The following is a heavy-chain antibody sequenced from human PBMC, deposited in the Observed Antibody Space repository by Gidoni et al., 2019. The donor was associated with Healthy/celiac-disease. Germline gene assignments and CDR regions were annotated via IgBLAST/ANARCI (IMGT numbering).Heavy chain of an antibody. CDR2: IIPIFSTA. CDR3: ARVEGYYYAMDV. V-gene: IGHV1-69*06. J-gene: IGHJ6*02. CDR1: GATCSSYA. Sequence: QVQLVHSVAEVKTPRPSVKVSCKASGATCSSYAISWVRQAPGQGLEWMGGIIPIFSTANYAQKFQGRVTVAADKTTNTAYMELSSLRSEDTAVYYCARVEGYYYAMDVWGQGTTVAVSS.